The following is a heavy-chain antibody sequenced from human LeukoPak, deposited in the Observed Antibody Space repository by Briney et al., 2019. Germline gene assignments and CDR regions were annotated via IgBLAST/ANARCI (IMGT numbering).Heavy chain of an antibody. CDR2: IYYSGST. CDR3: ASLFLYIFGVQGDYYYMDV. D-gene: IGHD3-3*01. J-gene: IGHJ6*03. Sequence: PSETLSLTCTVSGGSISSSSYYRGWIRQPPGKGLEWIGSIYYSGSTYYNPSLKSRVTISVDTSKNQFSLKLSSVTAADTAVYYCASLFLYIFGVQGDYYYMDVWGKGTTVTVSS. CDR1: GGSISSSSYY. V-gene: IGHV4-39*01.